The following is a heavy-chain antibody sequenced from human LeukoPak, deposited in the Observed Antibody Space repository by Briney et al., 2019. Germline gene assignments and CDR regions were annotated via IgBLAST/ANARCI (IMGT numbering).Heavy chain of an antibody. CDR1: GFTFSSYG. V-gene: IGHV3-33*01. J-gene: IGHJ4*02. CDR2: IWYDGSNK. D-gene: IGHD6-13*01. Sequence: GGSLRLSCAASGFTFSSYGVHWVRQAPGKGLEWVAVIWYDGSNKYYADSVKGRFTISRDNSKNTLYLQMNSLRAEDTAVYYCARGYSSSWYFDYWGQGTLVTVSS. CDR3: ARGYSSSWYFDY.